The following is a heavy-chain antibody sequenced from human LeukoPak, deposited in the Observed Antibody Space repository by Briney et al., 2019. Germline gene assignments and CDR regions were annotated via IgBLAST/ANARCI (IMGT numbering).Heavy chain of an antibody. CDR2: IYYSGST. CDR1: GGSINTYY. V-gene: IGHV4-59*01. D-gene: IGHD3-9*01. J-gene: IGHJ3*02. CDR3: AREPRDILTGYYPDAFDI. Sequence: PSETLSLTCTVSGGSINTYYWSWIRQPPRKGLQWIGYIYYSGSTNYNPSLKSRVTISVDTSKNQFSLKLTSVSAADTAVYYCAREPRDILTGYYPDAFDIWGQGTMVTVSS.